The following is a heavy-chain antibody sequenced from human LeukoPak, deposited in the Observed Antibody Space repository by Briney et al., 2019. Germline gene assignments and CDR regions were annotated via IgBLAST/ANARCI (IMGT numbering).Heavy chain of an antibody. CDR3: ARGSLRRTVLNWFET. CDR1: GYTFCSYM. J-gene: IGHJ5*02. V-gene: IGHV3-21*01. CDR2: ISSSSSYI. Sequence: PGGSLRLSCAASGYTFCSYMMNCVRHGPGKGLEWVSPISSSSSYIYYADSVKGRFTISRDNDKNSLYLQMNSLRAEDTAVYFCARGSLRRTVLNWFETGGREPWSASPQ. D-gene: IGHD1-14*01.